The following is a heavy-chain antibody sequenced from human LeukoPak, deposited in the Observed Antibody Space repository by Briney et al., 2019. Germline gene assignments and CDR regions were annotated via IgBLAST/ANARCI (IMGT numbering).Heavy chain of an antibody. CDR2: IYYSGST. V-gene: IGHV4-59*01. Sequence: SETRSLTCTVSGGSISSYYWTWIRQPPGKGLEWMGYIYYSGSTNYNPSLKSRVTISVDTSKNQFSLKLSSVTAADTAVYYCARDMVDTSSGYYRRYNWFDPWGQGTLVTVSS. CDR3: ARDMVDTSSGYYRRYNWFDP. D-gene: IGHD3-22*01. J-gene: IGHJ5*02. CDR1: GGSISSYY.